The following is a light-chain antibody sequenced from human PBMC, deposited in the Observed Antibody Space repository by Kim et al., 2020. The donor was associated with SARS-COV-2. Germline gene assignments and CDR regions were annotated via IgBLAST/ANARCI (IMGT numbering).Light chain of an antibody. CDR3: QAWDSSDVV. CDR2: QDS. Sequence: VSPGQTASITCSGDKLGDKYACWYQQKPGQSPVLVIYQDSKRPSGIPERFSGSNSGNTATLTISGTQAMDEADYYCQAWDSSDVVFGGGTQLTVL. J-gene: IGLJ2*01. V-gene: IGLV3-1*01. CDR1: KLGDKY.